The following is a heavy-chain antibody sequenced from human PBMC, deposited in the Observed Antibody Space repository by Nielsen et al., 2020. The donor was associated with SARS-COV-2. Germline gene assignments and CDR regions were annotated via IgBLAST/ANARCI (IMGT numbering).Heavy chain of an antibody. D-gene: IGHD1-1*01. J-gene: IGHJ4*02. CDR3: ARDSAKQTGSFY. Sequence: ASVKVSCKASGYTFTSYDINWVRQATGQGLEWMGWMNPNSGNTGYAQKFQGRVTMTRNTSISTAYMELSSLRSEDTAVYYCARDSAKQTGSFYWGQGTLVTVSS. V-gene: IGHV1-8*01. CDR1: GYTFTSYD. CDR2: MNPNSGNT.